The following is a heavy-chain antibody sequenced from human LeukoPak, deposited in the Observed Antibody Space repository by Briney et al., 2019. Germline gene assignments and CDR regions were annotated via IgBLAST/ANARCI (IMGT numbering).Heavy chain of an antibody. D-gene: IGHD6-13*01. J-gene: IGHJ4*02. CDR1: GGAFSNHA. Sequence: ASVKVSCKASGGAFSNHAISWVRQAPGQGLEWMGVIIPISATANYAQKFQGRVTITADESTCTVYMELSSLASEDTAVYYCARWAGESSSWYPALFDYWGQGTLVTVSS. CDR2: IIPISATA. V-gene: IGHV1-69*01. CDR3: ARWAGESSSWYPALFDY.